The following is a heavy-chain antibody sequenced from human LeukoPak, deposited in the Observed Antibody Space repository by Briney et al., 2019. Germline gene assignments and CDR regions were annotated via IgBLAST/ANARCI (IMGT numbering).Heavy chain of an antibody. CDR1: GYTFTDYY. D-gene: IGHD2-2*01. Sequence: EASVTVSYKASGYTFTDYYMHWVRQAPGQGFEWMGWINPNDGDTNYAQKFQGRVTMTRDTSISTAHMEVSRLRSDDTAVYYCARANFLYCSSSTCLFDYWGQGTLVTVSS. CDR2: INPNDGDT. CDR3: ARANFLYCSSSTCLFDY. V-gene: IGHV1-2*02. J-gene: IGHJ4*02.